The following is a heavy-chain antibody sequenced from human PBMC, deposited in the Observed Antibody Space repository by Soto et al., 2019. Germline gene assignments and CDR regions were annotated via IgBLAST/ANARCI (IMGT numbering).Heavy chain of an antibody. J-gene: IGHJ5*02. CDR3: ARGWATGTSNWFDP. D-gene: IGHD1-7*01. CDR1: GFTFSSYA. Sequence: LRLSCAASGFTFSSYAMSWIRQPPGKGLEWIGYIYHSGSTYYNPSLKSRVTISVDRSKNQFSLKLSSVTAADTAVYYCARGWATGTSNWFDPWGQGTLVTVSS. CDR2: IYHSGST. V-gene: IGHV4-30-2*01.